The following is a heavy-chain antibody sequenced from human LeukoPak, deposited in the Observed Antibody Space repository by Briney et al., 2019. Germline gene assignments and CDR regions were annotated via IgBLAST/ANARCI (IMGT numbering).Heavy chain of an antibody. V-gene: IGHV4-59*08. Sequence: SETLSLTCTVSGGSISSYYWSWIRQPPGKGLEWIGYIYYSGSTNYNPSLKSRVTISVDTSKNQFSLKLSSVTAADTAVYYCARHAGGYDFWSGYRFDPWGQGTLVTVS. CDR1: GGSISSYY. CDR2: IYYSGST. J-gene: IGHJ5*02. CDR3: ARHAGGYDFWSGYRFDP. D-gene: IGHD3-3*01.